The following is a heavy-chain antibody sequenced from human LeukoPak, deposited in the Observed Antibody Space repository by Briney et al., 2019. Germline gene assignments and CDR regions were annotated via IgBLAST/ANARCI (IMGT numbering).Heavy chain of an antibody. D-gene: IGHD2-21*02. CDR3: TREGCCGGDCPSGGYYYYGMDV. V-gene: IGHV3-73*01. Sequence: GGPLRLSCAASGFTFSGSAMHWVRQASGKGLEWVGRIRSKANSYATAYAASVKGRFTISRDDSKNTAYLQMNSLKTEDTAVYYCTREGCCGGDCPSGGYYYYGMDVWGQGTTVTVSS. J-gene: IGHJ6*02. CDR2: IRSKANSYAT. CDR1: GFTFSGSA.